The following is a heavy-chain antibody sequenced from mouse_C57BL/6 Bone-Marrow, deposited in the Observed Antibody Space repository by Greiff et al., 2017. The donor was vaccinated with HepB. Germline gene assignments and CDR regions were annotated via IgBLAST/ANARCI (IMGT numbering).Heavy chain of an antibody. V-gene: IGHV1-4*01. CDR1: GYTFTSYT. Sequence: VQLQQSGAELARPGASVKMSCKASGYTFTSYTMHWVKQRPGQGLEWIGYINPSSGYTKYNQKFKDKATLTADKSSSTAYMQLSSLTSEVSAVYYCARGFSPLGGYWGQGTTLTVSA. J-gene: IGHJ2*01. CDR2: INPSSGYT. CDR3: ARGFSPLGGY. D-gene: IGHD4-1*01.